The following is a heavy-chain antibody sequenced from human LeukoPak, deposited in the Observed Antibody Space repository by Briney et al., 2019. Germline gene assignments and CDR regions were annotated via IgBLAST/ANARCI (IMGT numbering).Heavy chain of an antibody. Sequence: ASVKVSCKASGYTFTGHYMHWVRQAPGQGLEFMGWINPKTGGTHYAQNFQSRVTMTRDTSISTAYMELSRLTSDDTAVYYCTRGGRYFMDWFDRWGQGTLVTVSS. CDR1: GYTFTGHY. D-gene: IGHD2-21*01. CDR2: INPKTGGT. CDR3: TRGGRYFMDWFDR. J-gene: IGHJ5*02. V-gene: IGHV1-2*02.